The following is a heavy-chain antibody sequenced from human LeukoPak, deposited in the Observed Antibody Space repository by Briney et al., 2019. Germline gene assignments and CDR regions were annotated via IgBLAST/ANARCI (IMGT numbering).Heavy chain of an antibody. CDR3: ARTGTYYYDT. J-gene: IGHJ4*02. CDR1: GFTFSDYY. CDR2: ISSGGRTI. V-gene: IGHV3-11*01. D-gene: IGHD3-22*01. Sequence: PGGSLRLSCAASGFTFSDYYMTWIRQAPGKGLEWVSHISSGGRTIYYADSVKGRFTISRDNAKNSLYLQMNSLRAEDTAVYYCARTGTYYYDTWGQGTLVTVSS.